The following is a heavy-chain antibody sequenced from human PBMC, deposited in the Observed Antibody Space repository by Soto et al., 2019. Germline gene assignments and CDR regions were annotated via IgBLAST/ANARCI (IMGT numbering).Heavy chain of an antibody. J-gene: IGHJ3*02. CDR1: GYTLTELS. CDR3: ATVKINRVPELERPGVDAFDI. Sequence: ASVKVSCKVSGYTLTELSMHWVRQAPGKGLEWMGGFDPEDGETIYAQKFQGRVTMTEDTSTDTAYMELSSLRSEDTAVYYCATVKINRVPELERPGVDAFDIWGQGTMVTVSS. D-gene: IGHD1-1*01. CDR2: FDPEDGET. V-gene: IGHV1-24*01.